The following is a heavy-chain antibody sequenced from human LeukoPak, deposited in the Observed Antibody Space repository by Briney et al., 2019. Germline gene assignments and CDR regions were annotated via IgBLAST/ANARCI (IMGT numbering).Heavy chain of an antibody. CDR2: INPNSGGT. CDR3: ARDGTGYCSGGSCYSGASFDY. V-gene: IGHV1-2*06. Sequence: ASVKDSCKASGYTFTRYYMNWVRQAAGQGLEWMGRINPNSGGTNYTQKFQGRVTMTRDTSISTAYMELSRLRSDDTAVYYCARDGTGYCSGGSCYSGASFDYWGQGTLVTVSS. CDR1: GYTFTRYY. D-gene: IGHD2-15*01. J-gene: IGHJ4*02.